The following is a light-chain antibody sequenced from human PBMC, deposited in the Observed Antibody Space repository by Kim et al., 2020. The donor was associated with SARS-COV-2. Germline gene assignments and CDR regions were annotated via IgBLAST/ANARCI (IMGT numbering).Light chain of an antibody. CDR1: NIETKN. Sequence: APGETARIVCGGDNIETKNVHWYQQRPGQAPVLVVRFNDDRPSGIPGRFSGSNSGNTATLTIASVEAGDEADYFCQVCAGTDDHPVFGGGTKVTVL. CDR3: QVCAGTDDHPV. CDR2: FND. J-gene: IGLJ3*02. V-gene: IGLV3-21*02.